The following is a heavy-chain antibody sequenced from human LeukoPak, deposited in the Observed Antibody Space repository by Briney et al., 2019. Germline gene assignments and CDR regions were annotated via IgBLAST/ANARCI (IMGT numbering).Heavy chain of an antibody. D-gene: IGHD1-26*01. V-gene: IGHV3-74*01. CDR3: ARDLGGIAGS. J-gene: IGHJ4*02. CDR2: INEDGSIT. Sequence: GGSLKLSCAASGFTFTRYWMHWVRQVPGKGLDWVSRINEDGSITTHADSVRGRFTISRDNARDTLYLQMNSLRSEDTAVYYCARDLGGIAGSWGQGTLVTVSS. CDR1: GFTFTRYW.